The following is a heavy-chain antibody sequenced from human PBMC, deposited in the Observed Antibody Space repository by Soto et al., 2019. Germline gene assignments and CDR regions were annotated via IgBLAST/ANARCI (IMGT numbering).Heavy chain of an antibody. CDR3: ARTAAAGNWGGFDP. CDR2: ISSSSSTI. CDR1: GFTFSSYS. J-gene: IGHJ5*02. D-gene: IGHD6-13*01. V-gene: IGHV3-48*01. Sequence: EVQLVESGGGLVQPGGSLRLSCAASGFTFSSYSMNWVRQAPGKGLEWVSYISSSSSTIYYADSVKGRFTISRDNAKNSLYLQMNSLRAEDTAVYYCARTAAAGNWGGFDPWGQGTLVTVSS.